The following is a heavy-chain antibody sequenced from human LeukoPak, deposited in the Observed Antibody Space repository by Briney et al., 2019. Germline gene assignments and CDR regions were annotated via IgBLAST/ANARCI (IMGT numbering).Heavy chain of an antibody. Sequence: ETLSLTCTVSGGSISSYYWSWIRQPPGKGLEWIGYIYYSGSTNYNPSLKSRVTISVDTSKNQFSLKLSSVTAADTAVYYCARGLWFGELFQNYYYYYMDVWGKGTTATISS. CDR1: GGSISSYY. CDR3: ARGLWFGELFQNYYYYYMDV. D-gene: IGHD3-10*01. V-gene: IGHV4-59*01. CDR2: IYYSGST. J-gene: IGHJ6*03.